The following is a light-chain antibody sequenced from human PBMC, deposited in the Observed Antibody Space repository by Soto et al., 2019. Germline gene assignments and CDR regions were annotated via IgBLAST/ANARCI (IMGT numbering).Light chain of an antibody. CDR2: KAS. CDR3: QQYNSYSPLT. J-gene: IGKJ4*01. CDR1: QSISSW. V-gene: IGKV1-5*03. Sequence: EIKVTQSPSTLSASVGDRVTITCRASQSISSWLAWYQQRPGKAPRLLIYKASDLESGVPSRFSGSGSGTDFTLTISSLQPDDFATYYCQQYNSYSPLTFGGGTKVDI.